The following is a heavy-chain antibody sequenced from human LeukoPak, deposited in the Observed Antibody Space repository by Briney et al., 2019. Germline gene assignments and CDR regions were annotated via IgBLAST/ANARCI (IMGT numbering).Heavy chain of an antibody. CDR1: GFTFSSYG. D-gene: IGHD3-3*01. CDR2: IRYDGSNK. V-gene: IGHV3-30*02. Sequence: GGSLRLSCAASGFTFSSYGMHWVRQAPGKGLEWVAFIRYDGSNKYYADSVKGRFTISRDNSKNTLYLQMNSLRAEDTAVYYCAREGTLNGAGSGAFDIWGQGTMVTVSS. CDR3: AREGTLNGAGSGAFDI. J-gene: IGHJ3*02.